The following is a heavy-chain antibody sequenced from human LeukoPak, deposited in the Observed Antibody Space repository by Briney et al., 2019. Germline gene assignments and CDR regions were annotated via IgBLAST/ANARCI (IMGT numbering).Heavy chain of an antibody. J-gene: IGHJ5*02. CDR1: GGTLNSHI. D-gene: IGHD1-26*01. CDR3: TRVNLRGSQYNWFNP. CDR2: ITPIIDTA. Sequence: SVKVSCKTSGGTLNSHIFSWVRQAPGQGLEWMGKITPIIDTAKYSQKFQGRVTITADKSTTTVYMELSSLKSGDTAVYYCTRVNLRGSQYNWFNPWGQGTLVTVSS. V-gene: IGHV1-69*08.